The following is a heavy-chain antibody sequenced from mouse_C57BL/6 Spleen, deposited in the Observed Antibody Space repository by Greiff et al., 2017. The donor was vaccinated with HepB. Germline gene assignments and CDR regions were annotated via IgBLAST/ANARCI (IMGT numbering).Heavy chain of an antibody. D-gene: IGHD2-13*01. Sequence: EVKLVESGGGLVKPGGSLKLSCAASGFTFSSYAMSWVRQTPEKRLEWVATISDGGSYTYYPDNVKGRFTISRDNAKNNLYLQMSHLKSEDTAMYYCARDRGMTPWYFDVWGTGTTVTVSS. J-gene: IGHJ1*03. CDR2: ISDGGSYT. CDR1: GFTFSSYA. V-gene: IGHV5-4*01. CDR3: ARDRGMTPWYFDV.